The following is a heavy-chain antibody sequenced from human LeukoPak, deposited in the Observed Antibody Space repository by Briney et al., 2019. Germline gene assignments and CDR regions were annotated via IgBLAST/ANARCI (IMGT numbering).Heavy chain of an antibody. Sequence: PSETLSLTCTVSDGSVSPYYWSWVRQPQGKGLEWIGNIYYTGSTDSNPSLKSRVTFSVDTSKNQFSLKLSSVTAADTAMYYCARGQRGLPYWGQGILVTVSS. V-gene: IGHV4-59*02. CDR1: DGSVSPYY. D-gene: IGHD3/OR15-3a*01. J-gene: IGHJ4*02. CDR2: IYYTGST. CDR3: ARGQRGLPY.